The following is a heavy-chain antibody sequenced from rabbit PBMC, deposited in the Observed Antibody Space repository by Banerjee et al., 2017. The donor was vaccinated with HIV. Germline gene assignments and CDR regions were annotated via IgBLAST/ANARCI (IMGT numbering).Heavy chain of an antibody. Sequence: QSLEESGGGLVKPGGTLTLTCKASGIDFSNHYYMCWVRQAPGKRPEWIACIYNGDVSTYYASWVNGRFTLSKTSSTTVTLQMTSLTVADTATYFCARDPSNVGDSSFNLRGQGTLVTVS. V-gene: IGHV1S40*01. CDR1: GIDFSNHYY. J-gene: IGHJ4*01. CDR3: ARDPSNVGDSSFNL. D-gene: IGHD2-1*01. CDR2: IYNGDVST.